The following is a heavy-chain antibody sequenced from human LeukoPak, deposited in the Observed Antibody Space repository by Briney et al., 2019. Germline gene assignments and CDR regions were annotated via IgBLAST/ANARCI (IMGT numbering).Heavy chain of an antibody. CDR2: INHSGST. Sequence: PSETLSLTCAVYGGSFSGYYWSWIRQPPGKGLEWIGEINHSGSTNYNPSLKSRVTISVGTSKNQFSLKLSSVTAADTAVYYCARTTEGGYTYDYFYYYYMDVWGKGTTVTISS. CDR3: ARTTEGGYTYDYFYYYYMDV. D-gene: IGHD5-18*01. J-gene: IGHJ6*03. V-gene: IGHV4-34*01. CDR1: GGSFSGYY.